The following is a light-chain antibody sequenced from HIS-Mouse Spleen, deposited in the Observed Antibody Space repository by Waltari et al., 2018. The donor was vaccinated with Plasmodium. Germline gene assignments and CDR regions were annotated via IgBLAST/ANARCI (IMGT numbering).Light chain of an antibody. Sequence: EIVLTQSPVTLSLSPGERAPLSCRASQSVSSSYLAWYQQKPGQAPRLLIYGASSRATGIPDRFSGSGSGTDFTLTISRLEPEDFAVYYCQQYGSSPYTFGQGTKLEIK. V-gene: IGKV3-20*01. CDR2: GAS. CDR3: QQYGSSPYT. J-gene: IGKJ2*01. CDR1: QSVSSSY.